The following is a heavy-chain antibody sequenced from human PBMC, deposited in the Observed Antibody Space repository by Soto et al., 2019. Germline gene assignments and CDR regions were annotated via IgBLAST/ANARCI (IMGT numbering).Heavy chain of an antibody. CDR2: ISAYNGNT. Sequence: ASVKVSCKASGYTFTSYGISWVRQAPGQGLEGMGWISAYNGNTNYEQKLQGRVTMTTDTSTSTAYMELRSLRSDDTAVYYCARSGIRYFDWTGGEKRFDYWGQGTLVTVSS. V-gene: IGHV1-18*01. J-gene: IGHJ4*02. D-gene: IGHD3-9*01. CDR1: GYTFTSYG. CDR3: ARSGIRYFDWTGGEKRFDY.